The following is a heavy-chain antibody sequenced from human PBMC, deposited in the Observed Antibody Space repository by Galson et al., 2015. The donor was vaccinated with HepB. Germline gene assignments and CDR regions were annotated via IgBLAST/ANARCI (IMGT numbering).Heavy chain of an antibody. CDR1: GFSFSDFY. Sequence: SLRLSCAVSGFSFSDFYMTWIRQAPGKGLEWISYISVSGTTTYYADSLKGRFTVSRDNVKKSLYLQMNSLRAEDTAVYYCAKAAGWFDPLGQGTLVTVSS. V-gene: IGHV3-11*01. CDR3: AKAAGWFDP. CDR2: ISVSGTTT. J-gene: IGHJ5*02.